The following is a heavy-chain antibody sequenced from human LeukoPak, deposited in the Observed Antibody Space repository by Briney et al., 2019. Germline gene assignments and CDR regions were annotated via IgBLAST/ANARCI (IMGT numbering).Heavy chain of an antibody. CDR3: ARYHCSSTSCYSEVSFDY. V-gene: IGHV3-30*02. D-gene: IGHD2-2*01. CDR1: GFTFSSYG. Sequence: GGSLRLSCAASGFTFSSYGMHWVRQAPGKGLEWVAFIRYDGSNKYYADSVKGRFTISRDNSKNTLYLQMNSLRAEDTAVYYCARYHCSSTSCYSEVSFDYWGQGTLVTVSS. J-gene: IGHJ4*02. CDR2: IRYDGSNK.